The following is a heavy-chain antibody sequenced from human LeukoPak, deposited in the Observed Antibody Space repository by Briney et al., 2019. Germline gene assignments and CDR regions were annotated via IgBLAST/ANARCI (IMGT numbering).Heavy chain of an antibody. J-gene: IGHJ4*03. CDR2: IFSGGSK. CDR1: GLSLSSNY. V-gene: IGHV3-53*01. D-gene: IGHD6-13*01. Sequence: GGSLRLSCAASGLSLSSNYMSWVRQAPGKGLEWVSVIFSGGSKYYPDTVRGRSTISRDTSKNTPYLRLNSRQPEDPAGFYCAVAGMYYFDYCGQGTLVTVSS. CDR3: AVAGMYYFDY.